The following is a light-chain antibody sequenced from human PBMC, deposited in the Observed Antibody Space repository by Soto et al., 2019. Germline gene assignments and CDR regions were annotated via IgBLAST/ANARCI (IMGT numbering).Light chain of an antibody. CDR1: SSNIGAGYD. V-gene: IGLV1-40*01. CDR2: GNS. CDR3: TSYVGSNIWV. J-gene: IGLJ3*02. Sequence: QSVLTQPPSVSGAPGQRVTISCTGSSSNIGAGYDVHWYQQLPGTAPKLLIYGNSNRPSGVPDRFSGSKSGTSASLAITGLQAEDEADYYCTSYVGSNIWVFGGGTKLTVL.